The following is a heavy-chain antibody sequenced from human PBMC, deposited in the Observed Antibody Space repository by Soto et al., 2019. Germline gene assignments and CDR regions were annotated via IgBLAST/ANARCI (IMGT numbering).Heavy chain of an antibody. Sequence: GASVKVSCKTSGDTFTNFCLSWVLQAPGQGLEWMGWIATYNSNKNYAQKFQGRLTLTTDTSTSTGYMELKSLEYDDTAVYYCARVLRGVVNWFDPWGQGTLVTVSS. CDR1: GDTFTNFC. CDR3: ARVLRGVVNWFDP. D-gene: IGHD3-10*01. J-gene: IGHJ5*02. CDR2: IATYNSNK. V-gene: IGHV1-18*01.